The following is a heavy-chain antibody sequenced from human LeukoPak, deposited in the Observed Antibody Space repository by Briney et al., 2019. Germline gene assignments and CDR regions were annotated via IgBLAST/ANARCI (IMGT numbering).Heavy chain of an antibody. CDR2: INPNSGGT. D-gene: IGHD3-22*01. CDR3: ASRYYESSGYYRFDY. V-gene: IGHV1-2*02. Sequence: GASVKVSCKASGYTFTGYYMHWVRQAPGQGLEWIGWINPNSGGTNYAQKFQGRVTMTRDTSISTAYMELSRLRSDDTAVYYCASRYYESSGYYRFDYWGQGTLVTVSS. J-gene: IGHJ4*02. CDR1: GYTFTGYY.